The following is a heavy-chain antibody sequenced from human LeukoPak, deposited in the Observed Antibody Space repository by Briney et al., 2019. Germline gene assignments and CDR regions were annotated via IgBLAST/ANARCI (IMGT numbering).Heavy chain of an antibody. CDR2: LHYSGST. J-gene: IGHJ2*01. CDR3: AKASVGSNWYFDL. D-gene: IGHD1-26*01. Sequence: SETLSLTCTVSGASISSSFYYWGWIRQPPGKGLEWIGSLHYSGSTSYNPSLKSRVTISVDTSKNHFSLSLTSVTAADTAIYHCAKASVGSNWYFDLWGRGTLVTVTS. V-gene: IGHV4-39*02. CDR1: GASISSSFYY.